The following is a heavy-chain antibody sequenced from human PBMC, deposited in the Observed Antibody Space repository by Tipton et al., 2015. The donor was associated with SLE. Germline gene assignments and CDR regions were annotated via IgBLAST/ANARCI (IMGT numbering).Heavy chain of an antibody. D-gene: IGHD3-22*01. V-gene: IGHV4-59*08. Sequence: TLSLTCTVSGGSISSYYWSWIRQPPGKGLGWIGYIYNSGSTNYNPSLKSRVTISVDTSKNQFSLKLSSATAADTAVYYCARSTTDSSGYYGSFDYWGQGILVTVSS. J-gene: IGHJ4*03. CDR1: GGSISSYY. CDR2: IYNSGST. CDR3: ARSTTDSSGYYGSFDY.